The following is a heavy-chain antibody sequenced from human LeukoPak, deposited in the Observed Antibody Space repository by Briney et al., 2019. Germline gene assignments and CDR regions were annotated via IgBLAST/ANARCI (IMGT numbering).Heavy chain of an antibody. CDR3: AREIAVAAPWYFDL. V-gene: IGHV1-69*06. CDR2: IIPIFGTA. CDR1: GGTFSSYA. Sequence: ASVKVSCKASGGTFSSYAISWVRQAPGQGLEWMGRIIPIFGTANYAQKFQGRVTITADKSTSTAYMELSSLRSEDTAMYYCAREIAVAAPWYFDLWGRGTLVTVSS. J-gene: IGHJ2*01. D-gene: IGHD6-19*01.